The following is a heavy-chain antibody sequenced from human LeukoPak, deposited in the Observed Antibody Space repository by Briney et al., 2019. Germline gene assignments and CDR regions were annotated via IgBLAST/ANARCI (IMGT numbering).Heavy chain of an antibody. J-gene: IGHJ6*03. CDR3: ARDVYYDILTGDYYYYMDV. CDR1: GYTFTNYG. CDR2: ISGYQGST. D-gene: IGHD3-9*01. Sequence: ASVKVSCKASGYTFTNYGITWVRQAPGQGLEWMGWISGYQGSTNYAQKLQGRVTMTTDTSTSTAYMELRSLRSDDTAVYYCARDVYYDILTGDYYYYMDVWGKGTTVTVSS. V-gene: IGHV1-18*01.